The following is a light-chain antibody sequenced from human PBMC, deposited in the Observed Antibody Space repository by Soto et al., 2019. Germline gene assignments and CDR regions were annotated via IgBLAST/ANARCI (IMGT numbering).Light chain of an antibody. CDR1: QSVSSSY. V-gene: IGKV3-20*01. CDR2: GAS. Sequence: ESVLTQAPGTLSLYPGERATLSCRASQSVSSSYLAWYQQKPGQAPRLLIYGASSRATGIPDRFSGGGSGTAFPLTISRLEPEDFAVYYCQQYGSPRTFAKGTRVDIK. CDR3: QQYGSPRT. J-gene: IGKJ1*01.